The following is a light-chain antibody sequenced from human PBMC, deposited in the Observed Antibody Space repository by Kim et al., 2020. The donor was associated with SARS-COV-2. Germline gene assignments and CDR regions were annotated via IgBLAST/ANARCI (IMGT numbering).Light chain of an antibody. Sequence: GAPGKRPRPLSRRHSRYANAWHRQKPEKGPRYLMKLNTDSSHSKGDGIPDRFSGSSSGAERYLTISSLQSEDEADYYCQTWGTGPVFGGGTQLTVL. CDR2: LNTDSSH. J-gene: IGLJ2*01. V-gene: IGLV4-69*01. CDR1: RRHSRYA. CDR3: QTWGTGPV.